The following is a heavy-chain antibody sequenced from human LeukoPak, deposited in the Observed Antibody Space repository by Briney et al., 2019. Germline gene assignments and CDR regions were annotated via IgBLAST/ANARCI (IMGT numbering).Heavy chain of an antibody. CDR3: ARGRQYYYDSSDYFDY. CDR1: GFTFSSYW. D-gene: IGHD3-22*01. J-gene: IGHJ4*02. V-gene: IGHV3-7*03. Sequence: GGSLRLSCAASGFTFSSYWMSWVRQAPGKGLEWVANIKHDGSEKYYVDSVKGRFTISRDNAKNSLYLQMNSLRAEDTAVYYCARGRQYYYDSSDYFDYWGQGTLVTVSS. CDR2: IKHDGSEK.